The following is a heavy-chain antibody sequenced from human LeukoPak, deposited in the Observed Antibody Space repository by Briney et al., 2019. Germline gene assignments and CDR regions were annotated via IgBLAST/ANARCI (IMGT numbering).Heavy chain of an antibody. V-gene: IGHV3-23*01. CDR2: ISGSGGNT. J-gene: IGHJ4*02. CDR1: GFTFSGYA. CDR3: ARILVDYSSGWFFLGY. Sequence: GGSLRLSCAASGFTFSGYAMSWVRQAPGKGLEWVSGISGSGGNTYYADSVKGRFTISRDNSKNTLYLQMNSLRAEDTAVYYCARILVDYSSGWFFLGYWGQGTLVTVSS. D-gene: IGHD6-19*01.